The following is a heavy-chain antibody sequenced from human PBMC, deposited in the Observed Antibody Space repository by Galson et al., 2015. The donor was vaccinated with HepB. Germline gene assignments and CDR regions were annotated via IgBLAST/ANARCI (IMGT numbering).Heavy chain of an antibody. V-gene: IGHV1-24*01. D-gene: IGHD6-19*01. CDR3: ATDSYSSGWYSHAT. J-gene: IGHJ5*02. CDR2: FDPEDGET. Sequence: SVKVSCKVSGYTLTELSMHWVRQAPGKGLEWMGGFDPEDGETIYAQKFQGRVTMTEDTSTDTAYMELSSLRSEDTAVYYCATDSYSSGWYSHATWGQGTLVTVSS. CDR1: GYTLTELS.